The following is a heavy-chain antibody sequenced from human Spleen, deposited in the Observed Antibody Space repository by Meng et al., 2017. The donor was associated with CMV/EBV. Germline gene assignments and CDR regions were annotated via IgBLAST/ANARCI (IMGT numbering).Heavy chain of an antibody. CDR3: ARGLGSSGTPPDY. CDR1: GYTFTSYD. J-gene: IGHJ4*02. D-gene: IGHD6-25*01. V-gene: IGHV1-8*01. CDR2: MNPNSGNT. Sequence: QVQLVQSGAEVKKPGASVKVSCKASGYTFTSYDINWVRQATGQGLEWMGWMNPNSGNTGYAQKFQGRVTMTRDTAIITAYMELSSLRSDDTAVYCCARGLGSSGTPPDYWGQGTLVTVSS.